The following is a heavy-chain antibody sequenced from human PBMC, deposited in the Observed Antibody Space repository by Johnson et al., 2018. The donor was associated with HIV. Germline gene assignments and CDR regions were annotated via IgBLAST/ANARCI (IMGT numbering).Heavy chain of an antibody. CDR1: GFTFSDYY. V-gene: IGHV3-23*04. CDR2: LSGTGDST. Sequence: VQLVESGGGLVKPGGSLRLSCAASGFTFSDYYMSWIHQAPGKGLEWVSALSGTGDSTYYADSVKGRFTISRDNSKNTLYLQMNSLKTEDTAVYYCARDDLRDTGAFDIWGQGTMVTVSS. CDR3: ARDDLRDTGAFDI. J-gene: IGHJ3*02. D-gene: IGHD2-8*02.